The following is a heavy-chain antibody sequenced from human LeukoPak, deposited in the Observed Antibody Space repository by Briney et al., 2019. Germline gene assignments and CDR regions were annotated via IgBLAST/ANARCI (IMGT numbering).Heavy chain of an antibody. CDR1: GYTFTSYA. CDR2: IIPIFGTA. J-gene: IGHJ3*02. Sequence: GASVKVSCKASGYTFTSYAMHWVRQAPGQGLEWMGGIIPIFGTANYAQKFQGRVTITTDESTSTAYMELSSLRSEDTAVYYCARTRFLEWLGAFDIWGQGTMVTVSS. V-gene: IGHV1-69*05. D-gene: IGHD3-3*01. CDR3: ARTRFLEWLGAFDI.